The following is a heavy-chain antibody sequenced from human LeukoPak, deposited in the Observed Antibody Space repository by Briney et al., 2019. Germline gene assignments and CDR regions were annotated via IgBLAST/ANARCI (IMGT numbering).Heavy chain of an antibody. CDR3: ARASGTLAAALTLFVY. CDR2: YYYSRST. D-gene: IGHD6-13*01. V-gene: IGHV4-30-4*01. J-gene: IGHJ4*02. Sequence: SETLSLTCTVSGGTISSGDYYWSWIPQPPGKGLEWLGYYYYSRSTYYNPSLNSRVTISVDTSKNQCSLKLSAVTAADPAVYCCARASGTLAAALTLFVYWGQGTLVPVPS. CDR1: GGTISSGDYY.